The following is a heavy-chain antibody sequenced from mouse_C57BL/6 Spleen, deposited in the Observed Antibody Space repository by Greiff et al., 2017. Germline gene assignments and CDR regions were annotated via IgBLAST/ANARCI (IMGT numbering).Heavy chain of an antibody. V-gene: IGHV1-53*01. Sequence: QVQLQQPGTELVKPGASVKLSCKASGYTFTSYWMHWVKQRPGQGLEWIGNINPSNGGTNYNEKFKSKATLTVDKSSSPAYMQLSSLTSEDSAVYYCASCRSYYYAMDYWGQGTSVTVSS. CDR2: INPSNGGT. CDR3: ASCRSYYYAMDY. CDR1: GYTFTSYW. J-gene: IGHJ4*01.